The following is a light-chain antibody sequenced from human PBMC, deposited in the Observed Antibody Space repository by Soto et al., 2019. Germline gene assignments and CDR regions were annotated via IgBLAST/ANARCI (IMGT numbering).Light chain of an antibody. CDR2: KAS. CDR3: QHYNSYSEA. V-gene: IGKV1-5*03. J-gene: IGKJ1*01. Sequence: DIQMTQSPSTLSASVGYRVTITCRASQSISIWLAWHQQKPGKAPKLLIYKASTLKSGVPSRFSGSGSGTEFTLTISSLQPDDFATYYCQHYNSYSEAFGQGTTVDIK. CDR1: QSISIW.